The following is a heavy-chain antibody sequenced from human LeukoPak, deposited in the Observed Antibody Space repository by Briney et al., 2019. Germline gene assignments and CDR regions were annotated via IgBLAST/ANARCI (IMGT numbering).Heavy chain of an antibody. J-gene: IGHJ5*02. Sequence: SETLSLTCTVSGGSISSYYWSWIRQPPGKGLEWLGYIYYSGSTNYNPSLKSRVTISVDTSKNQFSLKLSSVTAADTAVYYCAGHRDGYNYNWFDPWGQGTLVTVSS. CDR1: GGSISSYY. CDR2: IYYSGST. V-gene: IGHV4-59*01. D-gene: IGHD5-24*01. CDR3: AGHRDGYNYNWFDP.